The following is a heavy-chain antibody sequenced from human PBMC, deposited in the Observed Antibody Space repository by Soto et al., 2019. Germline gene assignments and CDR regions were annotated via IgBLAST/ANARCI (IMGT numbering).Heavy chain of an antibody. CDR3: GRDGVGATPLGWFDP. Sequence: QVQLVQSGAEVKKPGASVKVSCKASGYTFIGYYIHWVRQAPGQGLEWMGRINHRSGDTTYAQKFQGRLTMTRDTYISTAYRELSSLRSDDTAVYYCGRDGVGATPLGWFDPWGQGSLVTVSS. J-gene: IGHJ5*02. D-gene: IGHD1-26*01. CDR2: INHRSGDT. CDR1: GYTFIGYY. V-gene: IGHV1-2*06.